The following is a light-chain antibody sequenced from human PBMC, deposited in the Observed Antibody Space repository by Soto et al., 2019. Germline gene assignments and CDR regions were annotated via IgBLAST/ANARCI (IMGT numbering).Light chain of an antibody. J-gene: IGLJ1*01. V-gene: IGLV2-14*01. CDR2: EVS. CDR1: SSDVGGYNY. Sequence: QSALTQPASVSGSPGQSITISCTGTSSDVGGYNYVSWYQQHPGKAPKLMIYEVSYRPSGVSNRFSGSKSGNTASLTISGLQAEDEADYYCSSYTCSSVPYVFGTGTKLTVL. CDR3: SSYTCSSVPYV.